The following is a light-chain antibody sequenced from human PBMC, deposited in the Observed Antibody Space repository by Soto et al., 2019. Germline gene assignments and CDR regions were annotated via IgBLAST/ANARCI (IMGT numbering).Light chain of an antibody. J-gene: IGKJ1*01. Sequence: TQSPATLSVSPGDRATLSCRASQSINSNLAWYQQQPGQAPRLLIYDVSNRATGIPARFSGSGSGTDFTLTISSLEPEDFAVYYCQQRSNWPRTFGQGTKVDIK. CDR1: QSINSN. CDR2: DVS. V-gene: IGKV3-11*01. CDR3: QQRSNWPRT.